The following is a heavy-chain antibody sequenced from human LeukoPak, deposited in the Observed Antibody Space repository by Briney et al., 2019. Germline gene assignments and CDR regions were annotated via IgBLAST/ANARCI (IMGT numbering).Heavy chain of an antibody. J-gene: IGHJ3*02. CDR1: GGSISSYY. D-gene: IGHD3-22*01. CDR2: IFYSGST. V-gene: IGHV4-59*12. Sequence: SETLSLTCTVSGGSISSYYWGWVRQPPGKALEWIGNIFYSGSTHYSPSLKSRVTISLDTSRNQFSLKLNSVTAADTAVYYCAKSNGYGLIDIWGQGTMVTVSS. CDR3: AKSNGYGLIDI.